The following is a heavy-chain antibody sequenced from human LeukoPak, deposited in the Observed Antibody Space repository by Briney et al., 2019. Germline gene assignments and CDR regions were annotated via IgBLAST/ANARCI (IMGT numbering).Heavy chain of an antibody. J-gene: IGHJ4*02. V-gene: IGHV3-13*01. Sequence: GGSLRLSCAASGFSFTRYDMHWVRQATGKGLEWVSAIGTAGDTYYPDSVKGRLTISRENAKNTLYLQMNSLRDGDTAVYYCARAGFDSSGYKVVFDYWGQGTLVTVSS. CDR1: GFSFTRYD. D-gene: IGHD3-22*01. CDR2: IGTAGDT. CDR3: ARAGFDSSGYKVVFDY.